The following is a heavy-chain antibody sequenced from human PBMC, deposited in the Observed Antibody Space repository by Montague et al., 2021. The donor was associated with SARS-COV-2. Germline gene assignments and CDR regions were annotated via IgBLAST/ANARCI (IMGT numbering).Heavy chain of an antibody. CDR3: GRGIISWWAVGY. CDR2: VYYSRGT. J-gene: IGHJ4*02. V-gene: IGHV4-39*01. D-gene: IGHD2-15*01. Sequence: SETLSLTCSVSGVSISSSNYYWGWVRQPPGKGLEWIGSVYYSRGTNYNPSLESRVTISVDTSKNQFSLRLSSATAADTAVYYCGRGIISWWAVGYWGQGILVTVSS. CDR1: GVSISSSNYY.